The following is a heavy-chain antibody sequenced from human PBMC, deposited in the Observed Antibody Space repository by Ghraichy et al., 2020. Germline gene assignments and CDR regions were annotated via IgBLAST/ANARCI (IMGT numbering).Heavy chain of an antibody. CDR3: AKEVHYYDSSGYYQPCDY. CDR2: ISGSGGST. Sequence: GGSLRLSCAASGFTFSSYAMSWVRQAPGKGLEWVSAISGSGGSTYYADSVKGRFTISRDNSKNTLYLQMNSLRAEDTAVYYCAKEVHYYDSSGYYQPCDYWGQGTLVTVSS. CDR1: GFTFSSYA. D-gene: IGHD3-22*01. V-gene: IGHV3-23*01. J-gene: IGHJ4*02.